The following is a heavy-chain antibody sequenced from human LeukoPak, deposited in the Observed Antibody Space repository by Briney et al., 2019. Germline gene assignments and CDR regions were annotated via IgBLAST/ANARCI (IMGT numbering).Heavy chain of an antibody. CDR1: GYTFTGYY. V-gene: IGHV1-2*02. CDR3: ARPLEAVNYPLARDAFDI. J-gene: IGHJ3*02. CDR2: INPNSGGT. D-gene: IGHD5-24*01. Sequence: ASVKVSCKASGYTFTGYYMHWVRQAPGQGLEWMGWINPNSGGTNYAQKFQGRVTMTRDTSISTAYMELSRLRSDDTAVYYCARPLEAVNYPLARDAFDIWGQGTMVTVSS.